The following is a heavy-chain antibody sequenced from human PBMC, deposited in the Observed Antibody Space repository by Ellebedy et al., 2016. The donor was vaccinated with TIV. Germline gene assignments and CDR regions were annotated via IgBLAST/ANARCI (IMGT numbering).Heavy chain of an antibody. CDR1: GYTFTXYG. Sequence: AASVKVSCKASGYTFTXYGIXXLRQPXAQGLXLIALISASNANTNYAQNLQGRVTMTTDTSTRTAYMELRSLRSDDTAVYYGARDFAVAGTYYYHRPQXWGKGTTVTVSS. CDR2: ISASNANT. CDR3: ARDFAVAGTYYYHRPQX. V-gene: IGHV1-18*01. J-gene: IGHJ6*04. D-gene: IGHD6-19*01.